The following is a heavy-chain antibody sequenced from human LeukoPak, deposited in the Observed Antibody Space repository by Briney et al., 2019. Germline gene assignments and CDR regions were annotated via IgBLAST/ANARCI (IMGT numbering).Heavy chain of an antibody. CDR2: VYTSGNT. CDR1: GGSISNYY. D-gene: IGHD3-22*01. V-gene: IGHV4-4*07. J-gene: IGHJ4*01. Sequence: SETLSLTCTVSGGSISNYYWTWIRQPAGKGLEWIGRVYTSGNTNYNPSLKSRVTMSLDTSKNQFSLKVRSVTAADTAVYYCERINTHGGYYPNYFDYWGHGILVTVSS. CDR3: ERINTHGGYYPNYFDY.